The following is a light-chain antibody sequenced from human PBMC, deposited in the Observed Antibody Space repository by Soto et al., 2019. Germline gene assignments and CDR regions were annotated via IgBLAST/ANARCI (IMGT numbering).Light chain of an antibody. V-gene: IGLV2-11*01. CDR3: CSYAGSYTYV. Sequence: QSVLTQPRSVSGSPGQSVTISCTGTSSDVGGYNYVSWYQQHPGKAPKLMKYDVSKRPSGVPDRFSGSKSGNTASLTISGLQAEDEADYYCCSYAGSYTYVFGTGTKVTVL. J-gene: IGLJ1*01. CDR1: SSDVGGYNY. CDR2: DVS.